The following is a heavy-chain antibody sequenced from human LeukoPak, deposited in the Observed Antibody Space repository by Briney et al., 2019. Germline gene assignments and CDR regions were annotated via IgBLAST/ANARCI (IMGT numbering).Heavy chain of an antibody. Sequence: GGSLRLSCAASGFTFSSYGMHWVRQAPGKGLEWVAVISYDGSNKYYADSVKGRFTISRDSSKNTLYLQMNSLRAEDTAVYYCARGGYCSSTSCYGRDPMGYYYGMDVWGQGTTVTVSS. D-gene: IGHD2-2*03. CDR1: GFTFSSYG. V-gene: IGHV3-30*03. CDR3: ARGGYCSSTSCYGRDPMGYYYGMDV. CDR2: ISYDGSNK. J-gene: IGHJ6*02.